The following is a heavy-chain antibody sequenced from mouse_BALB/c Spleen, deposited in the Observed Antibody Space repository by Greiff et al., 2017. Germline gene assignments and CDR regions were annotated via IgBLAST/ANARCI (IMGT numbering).Heavy chain of an antibody. J-gene: IGHJ2*01. Sequence: VQVEQSGAELVRPGSSVKISCTASGYAFSSYWANWLKQRLGQGIVWMGQIYPGDGDTSYKGKFKGKATLTADKSSSPAYMQLSSLTSEDSAVYFCARASLYEGYPFDDWGQGTTLTVSS. V-gene: IGHV1-80*01. CDR3: ARASLYEGYPFDD. CDR2: IYPGDGDT. CDR1: GYAFSSYW. D-gene: IGHD2-3*01.